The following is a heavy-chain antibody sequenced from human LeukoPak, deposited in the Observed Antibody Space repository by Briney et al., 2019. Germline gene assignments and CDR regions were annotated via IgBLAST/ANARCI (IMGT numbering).Heavy chain of an antibody. Sequence: PWETLSLTCTVSGGSISSHYWSWSRQTPGEGPEWIAFIYYSGSTNYNPSLKGRVTISIDSSKNQFSLKLSPVTAADTAIYYCARGTGFYDSSGHYYWGYFDSWGQGTLVPVSS. CDR3: ARGTGFYDSSGHYYWGYFDS. CDR2: IYYSGST. CDR1: GGSISSHY. J-gene: IGHJ4*02. D-gene: IGHD3-22*01. V-gene: IGHV4-59*11.